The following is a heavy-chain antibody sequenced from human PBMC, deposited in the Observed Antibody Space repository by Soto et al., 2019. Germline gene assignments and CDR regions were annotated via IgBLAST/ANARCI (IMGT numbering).Heavy chain of an antibody. V-gene: IGHV3-74*01. CDR1: VFTFSSYS. CDR2: VDADGSGT. CDR3: AGASGWKFDY. D-gene: IGHD1-1*01. Sequence: GGSLRLSCAASVFTFSSYSMHWVRQAPGKGLVWVSRVDADGSGTTYAGSVKGRFSISRDNAKNTVSLQMNNLRAEDTAVYYCAGASGWKFDYWGLGVLVTVSS. J-gene: IGHJ4*02.